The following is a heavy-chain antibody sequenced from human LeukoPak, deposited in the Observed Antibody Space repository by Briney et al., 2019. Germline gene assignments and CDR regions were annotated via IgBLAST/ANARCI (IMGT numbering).Heavy chain of an antibody. CDR1: GFTFSSYG. CDR2: TRYDGSNK. J-gene: IGHJ4*02. Sequence: GGSLRLSCAASGFTFSSYGMYWVRQAPGKGLEWVAFTRYDGSNKYYADSVKGRFTISKDNAKNSLFLQMNSLRVEDTAVYYCARDSPLDYGVPGEASSDYWGQGTLVTVSS. CDR3: ARDSPLDYGVPGEASSDY. D-gene: IGHD4-17*01. V-gene: IGHV3-30*02.